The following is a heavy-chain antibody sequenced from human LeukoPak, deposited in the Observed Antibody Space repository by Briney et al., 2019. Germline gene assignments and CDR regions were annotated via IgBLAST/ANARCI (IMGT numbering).Heavy chain of an antibody. V-gene: IGHV3-7*01. CDR1: GFSFSSYW. J-gene: IGHJ4*02. CDR2: IKQEGSAR. D-gene: IGHD3-22*01. CDR3: AKDDYYDTSGYRD. Sequence: GGSLRLSCVASGFSFSSYWMSWVRQTPGKGLEWVANIKQEGSARYYVDSVTGRFTISRDNAMNSLYPQMNSLRAEDTAVYYCAKDDYYDTSGYRDWGQGTLVTVSS.